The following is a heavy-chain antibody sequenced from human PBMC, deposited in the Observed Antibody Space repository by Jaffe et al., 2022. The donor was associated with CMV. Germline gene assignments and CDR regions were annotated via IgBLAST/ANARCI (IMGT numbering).Heavy chain of an antibody. J-gene: IGHJ6*02. CDR3: ASPGGYRCSSTSCYHDRGSMDV. CDR1: GFTFSSYG. Sequence: QVQLVESGGGVVQPGRSLRLSCAASGFTFSSYGMHWVRQAPGKGLEWVAVIWYDGSNKYYADSVKGRFTISRDNSKNTLYLQMNSLRAEDTAVYYCASPGGYRCSSTSCYHDRGSMDVWGQGTTVTVSS. CDR2: IWYDGSNK. V-gene: IGHV3-33*01. D-gene: IGHD2-2*01.